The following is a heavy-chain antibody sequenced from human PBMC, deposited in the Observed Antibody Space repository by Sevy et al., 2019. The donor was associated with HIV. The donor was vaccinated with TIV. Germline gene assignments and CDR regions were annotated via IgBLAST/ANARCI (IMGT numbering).Heavy chain of an antibody. CDR1: GFTFSSNW. V-gene: IGHV3-74*01. CDR2: ISSDGSST. J-gene: IGHJ4*02. D-gene: IGHD3-16*01. CDR3: ARHRGGVVDY. Sequence: GGSLRLSCAASGFTFSSNWMHWVRQAPGKGLVWVSRISSDGSSTNYADSVKGRFTISRDNAKNTLYLQMNSLRAEDTAVYYFARHRGGVVDYWGQGTLVTVSS.